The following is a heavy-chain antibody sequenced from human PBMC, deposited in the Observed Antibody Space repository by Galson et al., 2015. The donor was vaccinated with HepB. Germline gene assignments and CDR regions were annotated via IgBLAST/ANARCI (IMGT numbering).Heavy chain of an antibody. D-gene: IGHD4-23*01. CDR1: GYTFTSYA. Sequence: SVKVSCKASGYTFTSYAMNWVRQAPGQGLEWMGWINTNTGNPTYAQGFTGRFVFSLDTSVSTAYLQISSLRAEDTAVYYCARGGGNSKDYYFDYWGQGTLVTVSS. CDR2: INTNTGNP. V-gene: IGHV7-4-1*02. CDR3: ARGGGNSKDYYFDY. J-gene: IGHJ4*02.